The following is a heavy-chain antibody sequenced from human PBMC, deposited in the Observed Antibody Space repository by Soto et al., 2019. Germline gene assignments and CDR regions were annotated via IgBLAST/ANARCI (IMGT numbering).Heavy chain of an antibody. Sequence: GESLKISCKGSGYSFTSYRISWVRQMPGKGLEWMGRIDPSDSYTNYSPSFQGHVTISADKSISTAYLQWSSLKASDTAMYYCARHAGYSSGWYRTGHYYYGMDVWGQGTTVTVSS. CDR3: ARHAGYSSGWYRTGHYYYGMDV. D-gene: IGHD6-19*01. V-gene: IGHV5-10-1*01. CDR1: GYSFTSYR. CDR2: IDPSDSYT. J-gene: IGHJ6*02.